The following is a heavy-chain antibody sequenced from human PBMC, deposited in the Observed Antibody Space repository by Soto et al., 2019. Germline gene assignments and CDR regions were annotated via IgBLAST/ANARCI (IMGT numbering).Heavy chain of an antibody. Sequence: EVQLLESGGGLVQPGESLRLSCAASGFTFSSYAMSWVRQAPGKGLEWVSSIYGGGGGTYYADFVKGRFTISRDNSKNTLYLQMNSLRVEDTAVYYCAKRSGVPYYFDYWGRGTLVTVSS. CDR3: AKRSGVPYYFDY. CDR2: IYGGGGGT. D-gene: IGHD3-3*01. J-gene: IGHJ4*02. V-gene: IGHV3-23*01. CDR1: GFTFSSYA.